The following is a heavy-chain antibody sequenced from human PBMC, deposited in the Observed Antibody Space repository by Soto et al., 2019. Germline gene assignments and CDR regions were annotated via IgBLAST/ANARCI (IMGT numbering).Heavy chain of an antibody. CDR2: FSAGGRA. CDR1: GFSFNNYA. J-gene: IGHJ4*02. V-gene: IGHV3-23*01. Sequence: EVQLLESGGALVRPGGSLRLSCAASGFSFNNYALSWVRQAPGKGLEWVSTFSAGGRAYYAASVQGRFTIARDSSQDTVHLQISDLRPEDTAVDYCAKESLPEHYGDTLFDYWGQGTRVTVSS. D-gene: IGHD4-17*01. CDR3: AKESLPEHYGDTLFDY.